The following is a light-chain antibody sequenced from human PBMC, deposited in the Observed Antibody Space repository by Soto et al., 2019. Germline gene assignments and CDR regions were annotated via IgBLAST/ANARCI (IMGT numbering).Light chain of an antibody. J-gene: IGKJ2*01. CDR3: QQYDNWPYT. CDR1: QSVGSD. V-gene: IGKV3-15*01. CDR2: VAS. Sequence: EIVMTQSPATLSVSPGERATLSCRASQSVGSDLAWYQQKPGQAPRLVIYVASTRATAIPARFSGSGSGTEFTLTISSLQSEDFAVYFCQQYDNWPYTFGQGTKVDIK.